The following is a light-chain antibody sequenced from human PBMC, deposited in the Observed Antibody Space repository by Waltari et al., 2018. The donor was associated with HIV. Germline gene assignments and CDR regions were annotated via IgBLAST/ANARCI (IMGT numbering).Light chain of an antibody. J-gene: IGLJ2*01. CDR2: EVN. V-gene: IGLV2-8*01. CDR3: TSYAGNSNFVV. CDR1: NSAVGAYDF. Sequence: QSALTQPPSASGSPGQSVSISCTGTNSAVGAYDFVPWYQQHPGKAPKLIIYEVNKRPSGVPDRFSGSKSGNTASLIVSGLQAEDEGDYFCTSYAGNSNFVVFGGGTKLTVL.